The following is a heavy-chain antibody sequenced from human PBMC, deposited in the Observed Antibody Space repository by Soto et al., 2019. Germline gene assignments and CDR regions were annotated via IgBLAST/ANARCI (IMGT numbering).Heavy chain of an antibody. Sequence: QVQLVQSGAEVKRPGSSVKVSCKASGDTFSFYSINWVRQAPGLGLEWMGRVNPILSMSNYAQRFQGRVTMTADKSTSTAYMELSGLRSEDTAMYYWAPSYGSGYRAFDYWGQGALVTVSS. CDR2: VNPILSMS. V-gene: IGHV1-69*04. D-gene: IGHD3-10*01. J-gene: IGHJ4*02. CDR1: GDTFSFYS. CDR3: APSYGSGYRAFDY.